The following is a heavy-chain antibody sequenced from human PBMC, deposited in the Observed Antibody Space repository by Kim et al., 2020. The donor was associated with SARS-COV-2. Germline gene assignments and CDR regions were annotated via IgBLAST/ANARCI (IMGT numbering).Heavy chain of an antibody. CDR3: APRGATYYDILTGYYKTSPELFDY. Sequence: GGSLRLSCAASGFTFSSYAMSWVRQAPGKGLEWVSAISGSGGSTYYADSVKGRFTISRDNSKNTLYLQMNSRRAEDTAVYYCAPRGATYYDILTGYYKTSPELFDYWGQGTLVTVSS. V-gene: IGHV3-23*01. CDR1: GFTFSSYA. D-gene: IGHD3-9*01. J-gene: IGHJ4*02. CDR2: ISGSGGST.